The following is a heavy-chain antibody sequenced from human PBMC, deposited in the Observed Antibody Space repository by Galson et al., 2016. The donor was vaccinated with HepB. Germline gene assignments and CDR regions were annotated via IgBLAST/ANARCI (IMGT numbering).Heavy chain of an antibody. J-gene: IGHJ3*01. V-gene: IGHV3-7*04. CDR2: IKQDGTEK. CDR1: GFTFSSNW. CDR3: ARDSGYCSYSNCKGDAFDL. Sequence: SLRLSCAASGFTFSSNWMSWVRQAPGKGLELVANIKQDGTEKYYVDSVKGRFTISRDNAKNTVYLQMNSLRAEDTALYFCARDSGYCSYSNCKGDAFDLWGQGTMVTVSS. D-gene: IGHD2-15*01.